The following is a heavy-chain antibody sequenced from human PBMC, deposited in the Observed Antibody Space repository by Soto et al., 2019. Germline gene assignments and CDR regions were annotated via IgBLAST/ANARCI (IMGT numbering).Heavy chain of an antibody. CDR2: ISSSGSTI. J-gene: IGHJ3*02. CDR3: ARVLIWAYFVPRSNDAFDI. Sequence: GGSLRLSCAASGFTFSDYYMSWIRQAPGKGLEWVSYISSSGSTIYYADSVKGRFTISRDNAKNSLYLQMNSLRAEDTAVYYCARVLIWAYFVPRSNDAFDIWGQGTMVTVSS. D-gene: IGHD2-2*01. V-gene: IGHV3-11*01. CDR1: GFTFSDYY.